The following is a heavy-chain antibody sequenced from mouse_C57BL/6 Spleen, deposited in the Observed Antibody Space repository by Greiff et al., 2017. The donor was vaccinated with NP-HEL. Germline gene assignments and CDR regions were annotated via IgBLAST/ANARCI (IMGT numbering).Heavy chain of an antibody. CDR1: GYAFSSSW. V-gene: IGHV1-82*01. CDR2: IYPGDGDT. D-gene: IGHD1-1*01. Sequence: VKLQQSGPELVKPGASVKISCKASGYAFSSSWMNWVKQRPGKGLEWIGRIYPGDGDTNYNGKFKGKATLTADKSSSTAYMQLSSLTSEDSAVYFCARSFITTSYYAMDYWGQGTSVTVSS. J-gene: IGHJ4*01. CDR3: ARSFITTSYYAMDY.